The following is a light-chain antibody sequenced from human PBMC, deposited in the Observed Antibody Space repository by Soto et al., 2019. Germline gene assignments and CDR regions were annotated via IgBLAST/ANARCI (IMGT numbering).Light chain of an antibody. CDR1: QYVSSF. V-gene: IGKV3-11*01. CDR3: QQRYNWPTT. Sequence: EIVLTQSPATLSLSPGERATLSCRASQYVSSFLAWYQQKAGQAPRLLIYDASHRATGIPARFSGSGSGTDFTLTINSLEPEDFALYYCQQRYNWPTTFGQGTK. J-gene: IGKJ1*01. CDR2: DAS.